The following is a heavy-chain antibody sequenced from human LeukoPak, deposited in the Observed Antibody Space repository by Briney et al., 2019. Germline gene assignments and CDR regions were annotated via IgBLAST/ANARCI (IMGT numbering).Heavy chain of an antibody. CDR2: IIPIFGTA. V-gene: IGHV1-69*13. J-gene: IGHJ4*02. D-gene: IGHD3-22*01. Sequence: SVKVSCKASGGTFSSYAISWVRQAPGQGLEWMGGIIPIFGTANYAQKFQGRVTITADESTSTAYMELSSLRSEDTAVYYCARDPPRGYYDSSGFLWGQGTLVTVSS. CDR1: GGTFSSYA. CDR3: ARDPPRGYYDSSGFL.